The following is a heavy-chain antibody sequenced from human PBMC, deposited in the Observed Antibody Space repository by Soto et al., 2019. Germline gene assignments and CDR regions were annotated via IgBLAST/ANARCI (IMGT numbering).Heavy chain of an antibody. V-gene: IGHV1-69*13. J-gene: IGHJ3*02. D-gene: IGHD2-2*01. CDR3: AKRYCRSTSCFPGAFDI. CDR1: GGAFSSYA. Sequence: SVKVSCKASGGAFSSYAISWVPQAPGQGLEWRGGIIPIFGTANYAQKFQGRVTITADESTSTAYMELSSLRSEDTAVYYCAKRYCRSTSCFPGAFDIWG. CDR2: IIPIFGTA.